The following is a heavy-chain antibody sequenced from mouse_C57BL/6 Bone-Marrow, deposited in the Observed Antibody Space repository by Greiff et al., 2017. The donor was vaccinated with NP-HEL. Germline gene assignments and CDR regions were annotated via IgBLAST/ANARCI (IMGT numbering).Heavy chain of an antibody. V-gene: IGHV7-1*01. D-gene: IGHD2-4*01. J-gene: IGHJ3*01. CDR2: SRNKANDYTT. Sequence: EVHLVESGGGLVQSGRSLRLSCATSGFTFSDFYMEWVRQAPGKGLEWIAASRNKANDYTTEYSASVKGRFIVSRDTSQSILYLQMNALRAEDTAIYYCARDADDYDAWFAYWGQGTLVTVSA. CDR3: ARDADDYDAWFAY. CDR1: GFTFSDFY.